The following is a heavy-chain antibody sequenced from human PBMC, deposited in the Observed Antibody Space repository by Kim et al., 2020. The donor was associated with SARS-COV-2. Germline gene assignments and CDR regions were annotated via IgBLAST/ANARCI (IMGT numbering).Heavy chain of an antibody. Sequence: TNYSPSCQGHVTISSDKSISTASLQWSSLKASDTAMYYCARPSYTSGTDYWGQGTLVTVSS. D-gene: IGHD1-1*01. CDR2: T. J-gene: IGHJ4*02. V-gene: IGHV5-10-1*01. CDR3: ARPSYTSGTDY.